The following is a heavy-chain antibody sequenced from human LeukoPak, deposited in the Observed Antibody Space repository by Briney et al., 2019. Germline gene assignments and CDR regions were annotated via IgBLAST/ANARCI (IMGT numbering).Heavy chain of an antibody. CDR2: IYTSGST. Sequence: SETLSLTCTVSGGSISSYYWSWIRQPAGKGLEWIGRIYTSGSTNYNPSLKSRVTMSLDTSKNQFSLKLSSVTAADTAVYYCARNHGSLTNPDAFDFWGQGTMVTVSS. J-gene: IGHJ3*01. V-gene: IGHV4-4*07. D-gene: IGHD1-14*01. CDR1: GGSISSYY. CDR3: ARNHGSLTNPDAFDF.